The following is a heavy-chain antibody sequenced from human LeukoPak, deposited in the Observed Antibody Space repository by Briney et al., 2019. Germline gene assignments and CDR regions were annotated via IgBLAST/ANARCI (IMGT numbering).Heavy chain of an antibody. CDR3: ARTGSTVTMLYPFDH. D-gene: IGHD4-17*01. V-gene: IGHV4-59*01. J-gene: IGHJ4*02. Sequence: SETLSLTCTVSGGSIRSYYWSWIRQPPGKGLEWIGDIYYSGSTNYNPSLKSRVSISVDTSKNQCSLKLSSVTAADTAVYYCARTGSTVTMLYPFDHWGQGTLVTVSS. CDR1: GGSIRSYY. CDR2: IYYSGST.